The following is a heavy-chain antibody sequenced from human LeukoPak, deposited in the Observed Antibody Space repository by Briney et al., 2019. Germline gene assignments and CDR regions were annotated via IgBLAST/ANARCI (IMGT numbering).Heavy chain of an antibody. D-gene: IGHD2-2*01. Sequence: SGGSLRLSCAASGFTFSSYAMSWVRQAPGKGLEWVSAIGGSGGSTYYADSVKGRFTISRDNSKNALYLQMNSLRGDDTAVYYCTKDPGSTSPKAFDHWGPGTLVTVSS. CDR3: TKDPGSTSPKAFDH. CDR2: IGGSGGST. CDR1: GFTFSSYA. J-gene: IGHJ4*02. V-gene: IGHV3-23*01.